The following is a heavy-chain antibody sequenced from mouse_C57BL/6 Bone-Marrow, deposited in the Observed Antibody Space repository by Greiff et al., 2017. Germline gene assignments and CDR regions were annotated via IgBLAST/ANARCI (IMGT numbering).Heavy chain of an antibody. J-gene: IGHJ3*01. D-gene: IGHD2-2*01. Sequence: QVHVKQPGAELVKPGASVKMSCKASGYTFTSYWITWVKQRPGQGLEWIGDIYPGSGSTNYNEKFKSKATLTVDTTSSTAYMQLSSLTSEDSAVYDCARGYAGFAYWCQGTLVTVSA. CDR3: ARGYAGFAY. CDR2: IYPGSGST. CDR1: GYTFTSYW. V-gene: IGHV1-55*01.